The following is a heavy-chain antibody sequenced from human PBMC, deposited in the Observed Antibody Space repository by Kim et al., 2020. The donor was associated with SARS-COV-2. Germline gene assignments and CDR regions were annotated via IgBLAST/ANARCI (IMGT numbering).Heavy chain of an antibody. Sequence: GGSLRLSCAASGFTFDDYAMHWVRQAPGKGLEWVSGISWNSGSIGYADSVKGRFTISRDNAKNSLYLQMNSLRAEDTALYYCAKDRGLRWRYYYYGMDVWGQGTTVTVSS. J-gene: IGHJ6*02. CDR1: GFTFDDYA. D-gene: IGHD4-17*01. V-gene: IGHV3-9*01. CDR3: AKDRGLRWRYYYYGMDV. CDR2: ISWNSGSI.